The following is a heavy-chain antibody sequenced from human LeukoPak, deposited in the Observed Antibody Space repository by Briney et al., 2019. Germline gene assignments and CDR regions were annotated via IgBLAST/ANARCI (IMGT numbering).Heavy chain of an antibody. Sequence: PGGSLRLSCVASGLTFSNAWMSWVRQAPGEGLEWVGRIKSKTDGETTDYAAPVKGRFTISRDDSKNTLYLQMNRLNIGDTAVYYCITDPGAWAPIWGQGTMVTVSS. CDR1: GLTFSNAW. D-gene: IGHD1-26*01. V-gene: IGHV3-15*01. J-gene: IGHJ3*02. CDR3: ITDPGAWAPI. CDR2: IKSKTDGETT.